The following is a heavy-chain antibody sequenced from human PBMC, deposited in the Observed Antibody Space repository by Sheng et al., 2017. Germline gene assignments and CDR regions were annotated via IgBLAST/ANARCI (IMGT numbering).Heavy chain of an antibody. Sequence: QLQLQESGPGLVKPSETLSLTCTVSGGSISSNNYYWGWIRQPPGKGLEWIGSIYYSGSTYYNPSLKSRVTISVDTSKNQFSLKLSSVTAADTAVYYCARDATLVSLYMDVWGPRGPRVTVSS. D-gene: IGHD3-10*01. J-gene: IGHJ6*03. CDR1: GGSISSNNYY. CDR2: IYYSGST. V-gene: IGHV4-39*07. CDR3: ARDATLVSLYMDV.